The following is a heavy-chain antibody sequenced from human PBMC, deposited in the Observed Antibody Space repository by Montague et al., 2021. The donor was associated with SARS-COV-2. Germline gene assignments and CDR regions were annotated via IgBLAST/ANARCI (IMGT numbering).Heavy chain of an antibody. CDR3: ARDLESTGYFDPYYYHGMDV. CDR2: ISHEGSYK. D-gene: IGHD3-9*01. V-gene: IGHV3-30*04. J-gene: IGHJ6*02. Sequence: SLSLSCAASGFAFSSYEMNWVRQAPGKGLEWVADISHEGSYKYYADSVKGRFTISRDNSKNTLYLDMNSLRAEDTALYYCARDLESTGYFDPYYYHGMDVWGQGTTVTVSS. CDR1: GFAFSSYE.